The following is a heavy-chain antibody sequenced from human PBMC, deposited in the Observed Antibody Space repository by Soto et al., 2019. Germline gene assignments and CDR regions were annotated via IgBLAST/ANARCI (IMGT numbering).Heavy chain of an antibody. CDR3: ARQSKELYYYYGMDV. D-gene: IGHD1-1*01. V-gene: IGHV4-39*01. CDR2: IYYSGST. Sequence: SETLSLTCTVSGGSISSSSYYWGWIRQPPGKGLEWIGSIYYSGSTYYNPSLKSRVTISVDTSKNQFSLKLSSVTAADTAVYYCARQSKELYYYYGMDVWGQGTTVTVSS. CDR1: GGSISSSSYY. J-gene: IGHJ6*02.